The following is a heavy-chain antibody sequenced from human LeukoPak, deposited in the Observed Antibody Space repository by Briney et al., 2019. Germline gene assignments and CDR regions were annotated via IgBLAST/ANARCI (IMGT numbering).Heavy chain of an antibody. J-gene: IGHJ4*02. CDR2: IKQDGSEK. V-gene: IGHV3-7*01. CDR1: GFTFSSYW. Sequence: PGGSLRLSCAASGFTFSSYWMSWVRQAPGKGMEWVANIKQDGSEKYYVDSVKGRSTISRDNAKNSLYLQMNSLRAEDTAVYYCAREGTIFGVVIVYYFDYWGQGTLVTVSS. CDR3: AREGTIFGVVIVYYFDY. D-gene: IGHD3-3*01.